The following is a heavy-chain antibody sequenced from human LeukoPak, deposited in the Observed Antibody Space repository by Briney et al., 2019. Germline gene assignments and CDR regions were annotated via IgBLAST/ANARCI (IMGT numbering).Heavy chain of an antibody. CDR2: IIPIFGTA. J-gene: IGHJ4*02. V-gene: IGHV1-69*13. CDR3: ARGRSYSSGWYDFDY. CDR1: GYTFDVYY. D-gene: IGHD6-19*01. Sequence: GASVKVSCKASGYTFDVYYIHWVRQAPGQGLEWMGGIIPIFGTANYAQKFQGRVTITADESTSTAYMELSSLRSEDTAVYYCARGRSYSSGWYDFDYWGQGTLVTVSS.